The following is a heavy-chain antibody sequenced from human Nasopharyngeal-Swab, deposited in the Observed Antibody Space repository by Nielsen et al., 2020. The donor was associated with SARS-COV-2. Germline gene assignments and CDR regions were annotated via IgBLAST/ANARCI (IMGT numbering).Heavy chain of an antibody. CDR2: IKEDGSEK. CDR1: GFTFSGYW. CDR3: ARDRDFWSGYYPYYFDY. J-gene: IGHJ4*02. Sequence: GESLKISCAASGFTFSGYWMSWVRQAPGKGLEWVANIKEDGSEKYYVDSVKGRFTISRDNAKNSLYMQMKSLRDEDTAVYYCARDRDFWSGYYPYYFDYWGQGTLVTASS. D-gene: IGHD3-3*01. V-gene: IGHV3-7*01.